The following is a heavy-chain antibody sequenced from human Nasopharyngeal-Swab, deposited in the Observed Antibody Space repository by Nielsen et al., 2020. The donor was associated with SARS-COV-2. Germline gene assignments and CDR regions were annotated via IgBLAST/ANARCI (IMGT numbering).Heavy chain of an antibody. Sequence: SLKVPCKASGGTFSSYAISWVRQAPGQGLEWMGGIIPIFGTANYAQKFKGRVTITADKSTSTAYMELSSLRSEDTAVYYCARGTYYDILTGYYPWDYYGMDVWGQGTTVTVSS. CDR1: GGTFSSYA. D-gene: IGHD3-9*01. V-gene: IGHV1-69*06. J-gene: IGHJ6*02. CDR2: IIPIFGTA. CDR3: ARGTYYDILTGYYPWDYYGMDV.